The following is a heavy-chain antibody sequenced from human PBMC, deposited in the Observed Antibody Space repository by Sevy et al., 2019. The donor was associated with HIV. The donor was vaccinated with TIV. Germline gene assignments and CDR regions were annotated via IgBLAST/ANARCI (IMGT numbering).Heavy chain of an antibody. J-gene: IGHJ4*02. CDR1: GGTFSSYG. CDR3: ARGGGNGWYYFDY. D-gene: IGHD6-19*01. V-gene: IGHV1-69*13. Sequence: ASVKVSCKASGGTFSSYGISWVRQAPGQGLEWMGGIIPILGTVNYAQKFQGRVTITADESTKTAYMELSSLRSEDTAVYFCARGGGNGWYYFDYWGQETLVTVSS. CDR2: IIPILGTV.